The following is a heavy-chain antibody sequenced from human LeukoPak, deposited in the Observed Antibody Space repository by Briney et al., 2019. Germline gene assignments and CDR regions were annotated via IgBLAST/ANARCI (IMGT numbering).Heavy chain of an antibody. Sequence: GRSLRLSCEVSGITFTSYGMHWVRQAPGKGLEWVADIWYDGSNKYYADSVKGRFTISRDNSKNTVFLQMTSLRADDTAVYYCARAYSGYSSRGFDYWGQGTLVSVSS. D-gene: IGHD5-12*01. J-gene: IGHJ4*02. CDR1: GITFTSYG. CDR2: IWYDGSNK. V-gene: IGHV3-33*01. CDR3: ARAYSGYSSRGFDY.